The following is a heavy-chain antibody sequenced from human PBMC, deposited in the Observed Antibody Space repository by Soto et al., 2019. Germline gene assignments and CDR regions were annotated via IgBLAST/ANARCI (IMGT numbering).Heavy chain of an antibody. V-gene: IGHV3-21*01. CDR1: GFTFSSYS. CDR3: ERELYDFWSGYYTNRRDYYYMDV. D-gene: IGHD3-3*01. Sequence: EVQLVESGGGLVKPGGSLRLSCAASGFTFSSYSMNWVRQAPGKGLEWVSSISSSSSYIYYADSVKGRFTISRDNAKNSLYLQMNNLRAEDTAVYYCERELYDFWSGYYTNRRDYYYMDVWGKGTTVTVSS. CDR2: ISSSSSYI. J-gene: IGHJ6*03.